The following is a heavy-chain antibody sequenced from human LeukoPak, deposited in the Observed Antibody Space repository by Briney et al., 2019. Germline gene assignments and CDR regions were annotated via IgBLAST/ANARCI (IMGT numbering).Heavy chain of an antibody. CDR3: ARGRVAAAGQGYFHH. CDR1: RGSFRGYY. V-gene: IGHV4-34*01. Sequence: SETPCLTSAVYRGSFRGYYSSWIPQPPGKGLERIGEINHSGSTTYTPPLKSRVTISVDTSKNQFSLKLSSVTAADTAVYYCARGRVAAAGQGYFHHWGQGTLVTVSS. CDR2: INHSGST. J-gene: IGHJ1*01. D-gene: IGHD6-13*01.